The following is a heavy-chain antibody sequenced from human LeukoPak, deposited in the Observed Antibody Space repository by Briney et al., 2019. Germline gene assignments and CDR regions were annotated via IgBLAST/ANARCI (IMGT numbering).Heavy chain of an antibody. CDR3: ATGVLFGVVVVAATLDY. J-gene: IGHJ4*02. CDR1: GYTLTELS. V-gene: IGHV1-24*01. Sequence: ASVTVSCKVSGYTLTELSMHWVRQAPGKGLEWMGGFDPEDGETIYAQKFQGRVTMTEDTSTDTAYMELSSLRSEDTAVYYCATGVLFGVVVVAATLDYWGQGTLVTVSS. D-gene: IGHD2-15*01. CDR2: FDPEDGET.